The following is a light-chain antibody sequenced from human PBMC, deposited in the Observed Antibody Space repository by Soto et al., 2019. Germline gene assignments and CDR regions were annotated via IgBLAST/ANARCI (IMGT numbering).Light chain of an antibody. CDR3: QQYYSYPFT. J-gene: IGKJ3*01. CDR2: VAS. Sequence: AIRMTQSTSSFSASTGDRVTITCRASQGISSYLAWYQQKPGKAPKLLIYVASTLLSWVPSRFSGSGSGTDFSLTISCLQSTDFSTSYCQQYYSYPFTLGPGTKVDIK. CDR1: QGISSY. V-gene: IGKV1-8*01.